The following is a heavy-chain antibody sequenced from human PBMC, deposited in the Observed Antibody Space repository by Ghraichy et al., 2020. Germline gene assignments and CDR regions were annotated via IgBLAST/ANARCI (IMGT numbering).Heavy chain of an antibody. J-gene: IGHJ4*02. D-gene: IGHD3-10*01. CDR3: ARGFVVRAPRFKYYFDY. CDR1: GGSFSGYY. CDR2: INHSGST. V-gene: IGHV4-34*01. Sequence: SETLSLTCAVYGGSFSGYYWSWIRQPPGKGLEWIGEINHSGSTNYNPSLKSRVTISVDTSKNQFSLKLSSVTAADTAVYYCARGFVVRAPRFKYYFDYWGQGTLVTVSS.